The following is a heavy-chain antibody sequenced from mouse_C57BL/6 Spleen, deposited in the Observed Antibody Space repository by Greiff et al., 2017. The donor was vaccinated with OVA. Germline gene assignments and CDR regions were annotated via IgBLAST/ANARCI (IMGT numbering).Heavy chain of an antibody. CDR3: ARRDYGSSYAMDY. CDR2: ISSGSSTI. J-gene: IGHJ4*01. D-gene: IGHD1-1*01. CDR1: GFTFSDYG. V-gene: IGHV5-17*01. Sequence: EVHLVESGGGLVKPGGSLKLSCAASGFTFSDYGMHWVRQAPEKGLEWVAYISSGSSTIYYADTVKGRFTISRDNAKNTLFLQMTSLRSEDTAMYYCARRDYGSSYAMDYWGQGTSVTVSS.